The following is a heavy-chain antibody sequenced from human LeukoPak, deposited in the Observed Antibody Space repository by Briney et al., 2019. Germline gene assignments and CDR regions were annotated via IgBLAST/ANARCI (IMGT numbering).Heavy chain of an antibody. Sequence: GASVKVSCKVSAYTLTELSMHWVRQAPGKGLEWMGGFDPEDGETIYAQKFQGRVTMTEDTSTDTAYMELSSLRSEDTAVYYCATETVGMTTVIEYYFDYWGQGTLVTVSS. CDR3: ATETVGMTTVIEYYFDY. CDR2: FDPEDGET. V-gene: IGHV1-24*01. D-gene: IGHD4-17*01. J-gene: IGHJ4*02. CDR1: AYTLTELS.